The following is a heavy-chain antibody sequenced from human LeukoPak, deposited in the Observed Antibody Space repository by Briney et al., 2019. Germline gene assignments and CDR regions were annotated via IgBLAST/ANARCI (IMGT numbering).Heavy chain of an antibody. CDR2: IRPSGDNT. J-gene: IGHJ3*02. V-gene: IGHV3-23*01. CDR1: GFTFSSYD. Sequence: GGSLRLSCAASGFTFSSYDMTWVRQAPGRGLEWVSSIRPSGDNTYYGDSVKGRFTISRDNAKNSLYLQMNSLRAEDTTVYYCGDAFDIWGQGTMVTVSS. CDR3: GDAFDI.